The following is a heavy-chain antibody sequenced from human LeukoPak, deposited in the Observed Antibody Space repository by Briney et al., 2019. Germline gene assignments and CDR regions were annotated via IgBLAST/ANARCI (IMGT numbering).Heavy chain of an antibody. J-gene: IGHJ3*01. Sequence: PSETLPLTCTVSGDSINSYFWTWIRQPPGKGLEWLGYIYSRGTTAYNPSLESRLTMSTDTSKNQFSLTLRSVTTADTAVYFCARVTRTHDAFDVWGQPIMVTVSS. V-gene: IGHV4-59*01. CDR1: GDSINSYF. CDR3: ARVTRTHDAFDV. CDR2: IYSRGTT. D-gene: IGHD2-21*02.